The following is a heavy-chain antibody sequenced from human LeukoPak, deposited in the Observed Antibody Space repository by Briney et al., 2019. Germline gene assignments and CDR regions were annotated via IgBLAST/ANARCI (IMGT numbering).Heavy chain of an antibody. CDR2: IYHSGRT. CDR1: GYSISSGYY. CDR3: ASSQPVRGNNAFDV. V-gene: IGHV4-38-2*02. D-gene: IGHD4-23*01. Sequence: SETLSLTCTVSGYSISSGYYWGWIRQPPGKGLEWIGSIYHSGRTFYNPSLKSRVTISVDTSKDQFSLKLTSVTAADTAVYYCASSQPVRGNNAFDVWGQGTMVTVSS. J-gene: IGHJ3*01.